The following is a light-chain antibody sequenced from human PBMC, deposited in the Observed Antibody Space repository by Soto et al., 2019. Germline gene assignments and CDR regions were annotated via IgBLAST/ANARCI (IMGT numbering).Light chain of an antibody. CDR1: QSISSW. Sequence: DIQMTQSPSTLSASVGDRVTITCRASQSISSWLAWYQQKPGKAPKLLIYDASSLESGVPSRFSGSGSGTEFTLTISSPQPDDFATYYCQQYGGTFGQGTKLEIK. J-gene: IGKJ2*01. CDR3: QQYGGT. CDR2: DAS. V-gene: IGKV1-5*01.